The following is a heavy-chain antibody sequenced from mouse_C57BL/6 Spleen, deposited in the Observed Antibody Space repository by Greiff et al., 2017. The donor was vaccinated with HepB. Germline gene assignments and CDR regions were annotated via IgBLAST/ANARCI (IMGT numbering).Heavy chain of an antibody. V-gene: IGHV1-82*01. D-gene: IGHD2-4*01. Sequence: LQESGPELVKPGASVKISCKASGYAFSSSWMNWVKQRPGKGLEWIGRIYPGDGDTNYNGKFKGKATLTADKSSSTAYMQLSSLTSEDSAVYFCARYDYDGVDYWGQGTTLTVSS. CDR2: IYPGDGDT. CDR1: GYAFSSSW. CDR3: ARYDYDGVDY. J-gene: IGHJ2*01.